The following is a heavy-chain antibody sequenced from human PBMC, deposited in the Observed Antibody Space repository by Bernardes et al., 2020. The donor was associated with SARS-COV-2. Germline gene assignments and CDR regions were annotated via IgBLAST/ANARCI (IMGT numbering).Heavy chain of an antibody. CDR1: GYTFTGYY. CDR2: INPNSGGT. V-gene: IGHV1-2*02. J-gene: IGHJ5*02. Sequence: ASVKVSCKASGYTFTGYYMHWVRQAPGQGLEWMGWINPNSGGTNYAQKFQGRVTMTRDTSISTAYMELSRLRSDDTAVYYCARDPRVRFLEWFSNWFDPWGQGTLVTVSS. CDR3: ARDPRVRFLEWFSNWFDP. D-gene: IGHD3-3*01.